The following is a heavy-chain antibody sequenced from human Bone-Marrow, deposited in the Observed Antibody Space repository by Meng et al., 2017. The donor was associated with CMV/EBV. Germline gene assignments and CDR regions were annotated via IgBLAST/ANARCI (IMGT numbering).Heavy chain of an antibody. D-gene: IGHD6-13*01. CDR3: APLTSIAAAGNWFDP. CDR1: GGSISSSSYY. CDR2: IYYSGST. Sequence: GSLRLSCTVSGGSISSSSYYWGWIRQPPGKGLEWIGSIYYSGSTYYNPSLKSRVTISVDTSKNQFSLKLSSVTAADTAVYYCAPLTSIAAAGNWFDPWGQGTLVTFSS. J-gene: IGHJ5*02. V-gene: IGHV4-39*01.